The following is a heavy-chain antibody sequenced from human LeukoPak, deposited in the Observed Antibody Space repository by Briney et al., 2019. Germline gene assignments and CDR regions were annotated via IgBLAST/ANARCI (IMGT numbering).Heavy chain of an antibody. Sequence: ASVKVSCKASGYTFTSYDINWVRQATGQGLEWMGWMNPNSGNTGYAQKFQGRVTMTRNTSISTAYMELSRLRSDDTAVYYCARDLFPSRPYYYYMDVWGKGTTVTISS. CDR1: GYTFTSYD. V-gene: IGHV1-8*01. CDR3: ARDLFPSRPYYYYMDV. CDR2: MNPNSGNT. J-gene: IGHJ6*03.